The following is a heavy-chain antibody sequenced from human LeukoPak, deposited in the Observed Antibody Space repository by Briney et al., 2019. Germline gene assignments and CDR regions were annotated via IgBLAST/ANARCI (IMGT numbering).Heavy chain of an antibody. CDR2: INWNGGST. CDR3: ARAELYSSGWYPFDY. J-gene: IGHJ4*02. Sequence: GGSLRLSCAASGFTFDDYGMSWVRQAPGKGLEWVSGINWNGGSTGYADSVKGRFTISRDNAKNSLYLQMSSLRAEDTALYYCARAELYSSGWYPFDYWGQGTLVTVSS. V-gene: IGHV3-20*04. CDR1: GFTFDDYG. D-gene: IGHD6-19*01.